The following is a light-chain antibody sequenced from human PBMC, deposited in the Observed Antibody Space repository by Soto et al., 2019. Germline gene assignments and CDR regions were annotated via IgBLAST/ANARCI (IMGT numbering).Light chain of an antibody. V-gene: IGKV1-13*02. J-gene: IGKJ3*01. CDR3: QQFNSFPIT. CDR2: DAS. CDR1: QGISSA. Sequence: AIQLTQSPSSLSASVGDRVTITCRASQGISSALAWFQQKPGKAPKLLIYDASSFASGVPSRFSGSGSGTDFTLTISSLHPEDFATYYCQQFNSFPITFGPGTKVDVK.